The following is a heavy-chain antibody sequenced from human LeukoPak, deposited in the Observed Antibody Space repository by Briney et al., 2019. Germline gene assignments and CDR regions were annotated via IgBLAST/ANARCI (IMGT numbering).Heavy chain of an antibody. J-gene: IGHJ2*01. CDR2: ISNSGGAI. CDR1: GFTFSSYE. D-gene: IGHD3-3*01. V-gene: IGHV3-48*03. CDR3: ARDWRGYSDL. Sequence: PGGSLRLSCAASGFTFSSYEMNWVRQAPGKGLEWVSYISNSGGAIYYADSVKGRFTISRDNAKNSLYLQMNSPRAEDTAVYYCARDWRGYSDLWGRGTLVTVSS.